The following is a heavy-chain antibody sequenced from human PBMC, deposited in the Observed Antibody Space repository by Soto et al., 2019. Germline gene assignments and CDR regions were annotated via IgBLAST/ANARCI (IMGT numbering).Heavy chain of an antibody. CDR1: GFTFSNFW. CDR3: ATLNSFGSDY. Sequence: GGSLRLSCAASGFTFSNFWMHWVRQAPGKGLVWVSRIYSDGSGTTYADSVKGRFTISRDNAKSTLYLQMNSLRAEDTAVYYCATLNSFGSDYWGRGTLVTVSS. D-gene: IGHD5-18*01. J-gene: IGHJ4*02. V-gene: IGHV3-74*01. CDR2: IYSDGSGT.